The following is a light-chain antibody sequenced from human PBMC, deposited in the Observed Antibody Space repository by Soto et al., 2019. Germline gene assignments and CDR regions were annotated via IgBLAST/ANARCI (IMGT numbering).Light chain of an antibody. CDR1: TGAVTTTNS. CDR2: STT. CDR3: LLYFPGAQVV. Sequence: QTVVTQVPSLSVSPGGTVTLTCDSSTGAVTTTNSPNWFQQKSGQAPKSLIYSTTNKHSWTPARFSGSLLGGKAALTLSGVQPEDEAEYYCLLYFPGAQVVFGGGTKVTVL. V-gene: IGLV7-43*01. J-gene: IGLJ2*01.